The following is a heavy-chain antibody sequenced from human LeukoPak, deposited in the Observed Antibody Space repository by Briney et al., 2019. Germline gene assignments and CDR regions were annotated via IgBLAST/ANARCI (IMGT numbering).Heavy chain of an antibody. CDR3: ARPRGYSYGYGGPFEY. V-gene: IGHV1-69*13. J-gene: IGHJ4*02. CDR2: VIPIFGTA. Sequence: ASVKVSCKASGGAFSSYAISWVRQAPGQGLEWMGGVIPIFGTANYAQKFQGRVTITADESTSTAYMELSSLRSEDTAVYYCARPRGYSYGYGGPFEYWGQGTLVTVSS. D-gene: IGHD5-18*01. CDR1: GGAFSSYA.